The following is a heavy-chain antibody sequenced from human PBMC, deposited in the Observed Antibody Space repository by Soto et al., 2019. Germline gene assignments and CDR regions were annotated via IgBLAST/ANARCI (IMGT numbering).Heavy chain of an antibody. D-gene: IGHD3-9*01. CDR2: IWYDGSTK. J-gene: IGHJ6*02. CDR3: ARSHEFLTGRYYHGMDV. CDR1: GFTFSNYG. Sequence: QVQLVESGGGVVQPGRSLRLSCAASGFTFSNYGMHWVRQTPGKGLEWVAVIWYDGSTKHYADSVKGRFTMSRDNLKNMLYLQMNSLRVEDTAVYYCARSHEFLTGRYYHGMDVWGQGSTVTVSS. V-gene: IGHV3-33*01.